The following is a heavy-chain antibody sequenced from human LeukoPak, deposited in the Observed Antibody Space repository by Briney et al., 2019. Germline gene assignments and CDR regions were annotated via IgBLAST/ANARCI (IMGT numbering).Heavy chain of an antibody. Sequence: SETLSLTCTVSDGSIRSYYWSWIRQPPGKGLEWIGYIYYSGSTNYNPSLKSRVTISVDTSKNQFSLKLSSVTAADTAVYYCAKTSFTTTVVTFFDAFDIWGQGTMVTVSS. CDR2: IYYSGST. V-gene: IGHV4-59*08. CDR1: DGSIRSYY. D-gene: IGHD4-23*01. J-gene: IGHJ3*02. CDR3: AKTSFTTTVVTFFDAFDI.